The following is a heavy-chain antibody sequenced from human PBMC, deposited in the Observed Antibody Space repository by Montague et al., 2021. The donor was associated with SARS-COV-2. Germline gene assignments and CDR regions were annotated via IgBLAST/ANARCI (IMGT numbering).Heavy chain of an antibody. J-gene: IGHJ4*02. CDR2: LYYSGVT. CDR1: GGSINAYY. CDR3: AGGGTRDIVLVPSALDY. V-gene: IGHV4-59*08. D-gene: IGHD2-2*01. Sequence: SETLSLTCTVAGGSINAYYWTWIRQPPGKGLDWIGFLYYSGVTNYNPSLKSRVTMSLDTSKNQFSLRLSSVTAADTAVYYCAGGGTRDIVLVPSALDYWGRGRPVTVSS.